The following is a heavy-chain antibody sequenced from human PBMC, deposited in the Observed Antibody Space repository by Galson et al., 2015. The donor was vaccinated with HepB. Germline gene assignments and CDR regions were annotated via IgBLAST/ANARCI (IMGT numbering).Heavy chain of an antibody. CDR2: ISAYNGNT. CDR1: GSTFTSYG. CDR3: ARVVSYYYDSSGYPHYYFDY. Sequence: SVTVSCKASGSTFTSYGISWVRQAPGQGLEWMGWISAYNGNTNYAQKLQGRVTMTTDTSTSTAYMELRSLRSDDTAVYYCARVVSYYYDSSGYPHYYFDYWGQGTLVTVSS. V-gene: IGHV1-18*01. D-gene: IGHD3-22*01. J-gene: IGHJ4*02.